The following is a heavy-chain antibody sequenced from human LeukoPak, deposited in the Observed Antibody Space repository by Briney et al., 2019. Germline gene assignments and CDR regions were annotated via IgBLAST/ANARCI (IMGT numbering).Heavy chain of an antibody. V-gene: IGHV4-59*01. CDR3: ASAVAEDFYYYYMYV. CDR2: IYYSGST. D-gene: IGHD1-14*01. Sequence: PSETLSLTCTVSGGSISSSYWTWIRQPPGKGLEWIGYIYYSGSTNYNPSLKSRVTISVDTSKNQFSLNLSYVPAADTAVYYCASAVAEDFYYYYMYVWGKGTTDTVSS. CDR1: GGSISSSY. J-gene: IGHJ6*03.